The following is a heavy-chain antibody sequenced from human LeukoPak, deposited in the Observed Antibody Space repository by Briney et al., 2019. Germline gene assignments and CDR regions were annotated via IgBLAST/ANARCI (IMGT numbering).Heavy chain of an antibody. CDR3: ARARIAAAGGGFDY. Sequence: ASVKVSCKASGYTFTNYHLHWVRQAPGQGLEWMGIINPSGGSTSYAQKFQDRVTMTRDTSISTAYMELSRLRSDDTAVYYCARARIAAAGGGFDYWGQGTLVTVSS. CDR1: GYTFTNYH. D-gene: IGHD6-13*01. J-gene: IGHJ4*02. V-gene: IGHV1-46*01. CDR2: INPSGGST.